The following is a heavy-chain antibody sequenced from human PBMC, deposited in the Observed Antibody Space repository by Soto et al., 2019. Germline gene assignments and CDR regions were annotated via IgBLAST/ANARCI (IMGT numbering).Heavy chain of an antibody. J-gene: IGHJ1*01. Sequence: EKLSVTYTVSGGTMSRYYWSWFRQPPGKGMEWIGYIYYSGSTNYNPSLKSRVTISVDTSKNQFSLKLSSVTAADTAVYYCARVGGDYCIVCCCYRLQHLFSFCGQGT. D-gene: IGHD2-15*01. V-gene: IGHV4-59*01. CDR3: ARVGGDYCIVCCCYRLQHLFSF. CDR2: IYYSGST. CDR1: GGTMSRYY.